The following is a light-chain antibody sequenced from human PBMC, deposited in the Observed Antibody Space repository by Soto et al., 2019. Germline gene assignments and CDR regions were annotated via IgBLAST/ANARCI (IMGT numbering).Light chain of an antibody. CDR2: DAS. CDR1: QSVYTY. J-gene: IGKJ1*01. CDR3: QQRSNWPPVT. V-gene: IGKV3-11*01. Sequence: EVVLTQSPATVSLSPGERATLSCXXXQSVYTYLAWYQHKPGQAPRLLIFDASKRATGIPARFSGTGSGTDFTLTISSLEPEDVAVYYCQQRSNWPPVTFGQGTKVEIK.